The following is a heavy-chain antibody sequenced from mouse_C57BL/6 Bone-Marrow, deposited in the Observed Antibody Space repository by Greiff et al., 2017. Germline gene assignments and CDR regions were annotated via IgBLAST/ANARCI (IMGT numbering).Heavy chain of an antibody. CDR2: ISSGGSYT. J-gene: IGHJ2*01. CDR1: GFTFSSYG. CDR3: ARSPLYYYGSSPYFDY. D-gene: IGHD1-1*01. V-gene: IGHV5-6*01. Sequence: EVQLVESGGDLVKPGGSLKLSCAASGFTFSSYGMSWVRPTPDKRLEWVATISSGGSYTYYPDSVKGRFTISRDNAKNPLYLQRSSLKSEDTAMYYCARSPLYYYGSSPYFDYWGQGTTLTVAS.